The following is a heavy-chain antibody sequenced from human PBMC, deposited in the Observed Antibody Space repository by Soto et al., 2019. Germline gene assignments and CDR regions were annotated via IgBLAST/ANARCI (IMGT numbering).Heavy chain of an antibody. D-gene: IGHD2-15*01. CDR1: GFTFSNAW. CDR3: TTDLALDCSGGSCYLDY. J-gene: IGHJ4*02. V-gene: IGHV3-15*07. Sequence: GGSLRLSCAASGFTFSNAWMNWVRQAPGKGLEWVGRIKSKTDGGTTDYDAPVKGRFTISRDDSKNTLYLQMNSLKTEDTAVYYCTTDLALDCSGGSCYLDYWGQGTLVTVSS. CDR2: IKSKTDGGTT.